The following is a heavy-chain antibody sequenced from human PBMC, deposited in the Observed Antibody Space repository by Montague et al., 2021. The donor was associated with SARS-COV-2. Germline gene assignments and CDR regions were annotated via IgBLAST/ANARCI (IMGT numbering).Heavy chain of an antibody. D-gene: IGHD3-3*01. CDR2: ISGSGGST. J-gene: IGHJ2*01. CDR3: AKGSGGTIFGVVITYWYFDL. V-gene: IGHV3-23*01. CDR1: GFTFSSYA. Sequence: SLRLSCAASGFTFSSYAMSWVRQAPGKGLEWVSAISGSGGSTYYADSVKGRFTISRDNSKNTLYLQMNSLRAEVTAVYYCAKGSGGTIFGVVITYWYFDLWGRGTLVTVSS.